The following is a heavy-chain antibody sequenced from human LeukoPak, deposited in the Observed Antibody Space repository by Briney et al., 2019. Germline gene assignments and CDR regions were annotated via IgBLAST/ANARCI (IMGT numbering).Heavy chain of an antibody. CDR2: ITPMFGTS. Sequence: SVKVPCKVSGYTLTELSMHWVRQAPGQGLEWMGGITPMFGTSKHAQKFQGRVTITAVESLRTVYMELSSLRSEDTAVYYCARGWLADTTVVTPYNYWGQGTLVTVSS. V-gene: IGHV1-69*13. J-gene: IGHJ4*02. CDR1: GYTLTELS. D-gene: IGHD4-23*01. CDR3: ARGWLADTTVVTPYNY.